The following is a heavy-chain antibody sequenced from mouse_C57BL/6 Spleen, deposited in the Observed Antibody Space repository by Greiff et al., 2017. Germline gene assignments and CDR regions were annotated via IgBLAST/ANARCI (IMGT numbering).Heavy chain of an antibody. CDR1: GFNIKNTY. CDR3: AREVLITTVVATGDY. CDR2: IDPANGNT. D-gene: IGHD1-1*01. J-gene: IGHJ3*01. V-gene: IGHV14-3*01. Sequence: EVKLQESVAELVRPGASVKLSCTASGFNIKNTYMHWVKQRPEQGLEWIGRIDPANGNTKYAPKFQGKSTITTATSSNTAYLQLSSLTSEDTAIYYCAREVLITTVVATGDYWGQGTLVTVSA.